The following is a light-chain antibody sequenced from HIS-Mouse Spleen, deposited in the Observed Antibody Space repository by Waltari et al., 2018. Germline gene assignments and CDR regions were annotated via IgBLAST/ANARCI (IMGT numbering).Light chain of an antibody. CDR3: QQLNSYPPT. Sequence: DIQLTQSPSFLSASVGDRVTIPCRASQGISSYLAWYQHKPGKAPKLLIYAASTLQSGVPSRFSGSGCGTEFTLTISSLQPEDFATYYCQQLNSYPPTFGQGTKVEIK. CDR1: QGISSY. CDR2: AAS. J-gene: IGKJ1*01. V-gene: IGKV1-9*01.